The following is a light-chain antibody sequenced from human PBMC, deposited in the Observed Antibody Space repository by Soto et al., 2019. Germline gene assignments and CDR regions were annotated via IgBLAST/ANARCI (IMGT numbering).Light chain of an antibody. Sequence: EIVLTHSPATLSVSPGERATLSCRASQSVGSNLAWYQQRSGQPPRLLIYDAATRATDIPARCSGGGSGTECTLTVDSLQSEDFAGYYCQQYNKWPDTWGQGTNLQIK. V-gene: IGKV3-15*01. CDR1: QSVGSN. J-gene: IGKJ2*01. CDR2: DAA. CDR3: QQYNKWPDT.